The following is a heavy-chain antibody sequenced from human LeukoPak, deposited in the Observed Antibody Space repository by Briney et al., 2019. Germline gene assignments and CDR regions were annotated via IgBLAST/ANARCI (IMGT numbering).Heavy chain of an antibody. J-gene: IGHJ4*02. CDR2: IKQDGSEK. D-gene: IGHD4-17*01. CDR3: ARGGAMTTVTTY. CDR1: GFSFSTCW. Sequence: GGSLRLSCGASGFSFSTCWMTWVRQAPGKGLEWVANIKQDGSEKYYVDSVKGRFTISRDNAKNSLYLQMTSLRVEDTAVYYCARGGAMTTVTTYWGQGTLVTVSS. V-gene: IGHV3-7*05.